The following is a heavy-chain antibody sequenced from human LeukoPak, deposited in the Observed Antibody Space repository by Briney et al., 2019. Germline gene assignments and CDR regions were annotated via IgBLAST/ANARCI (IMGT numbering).Heavy chain of an antibody. CDR1: GGSFSGYY. Sequence: PSETLSFTCAVYGGSFSGYYWSWIRQPPGKGLEWIGEINHSGSTNYNPSLKSRVTISVDTSKNQFSLKLSSVTAADTAVYYCARSEYSSSSGGLNYFDYWGQGTLVTVSS. CDR3: ARSEYSSSSGGLNYFDY. V-gene: IGHV4-34*01. CDR2: INHSGST. D-gene: IGHD6-6*01. J-gene: IGHJ4*02.